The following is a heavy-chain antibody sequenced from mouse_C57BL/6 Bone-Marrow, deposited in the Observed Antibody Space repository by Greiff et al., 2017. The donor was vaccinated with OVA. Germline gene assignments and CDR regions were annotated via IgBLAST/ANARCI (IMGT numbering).Heavy chain of an antibody. Sequence: QVQLQQSGAELARPGASVKLSCKASGYTFTSYGISWVKQRPGQGLEWIGEIYPRSGNTYYTEKFKGKATLTADKSSSTAYMELRSLTSEDSAVYFCARRGYLGWYFDVWGTGTTVTVSS. J-gene: IGHJ1*03. D-gene: IGHD2-2*01. CDR2: IYPRSGNT. CDR3: ARRGYLGWYFDV. CDR1: GYTFTSYG. V-gene: IGHV1-81*01.